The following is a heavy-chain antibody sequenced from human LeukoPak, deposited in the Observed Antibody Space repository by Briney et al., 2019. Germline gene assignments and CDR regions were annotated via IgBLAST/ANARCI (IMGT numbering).Heavy chain of an antibody. CDR2: IYYSGNT. V-gene: IGHV4-59*01. CDR3: AREDSGTSIDY. Sequence: SETLSLTCTVSGGSITSYYYTWFQQPPGKGLEWIGYIYYSGNTNYNPSLKSRVTMSLDMSRNQFSLRLTSVTAADTAVYYCAREDSGTSIDYWGQGTLVTVSS. J-gene: IGHJ4*01. D-gene: IGHD1-26*01. CDR1: GGSITSYY.